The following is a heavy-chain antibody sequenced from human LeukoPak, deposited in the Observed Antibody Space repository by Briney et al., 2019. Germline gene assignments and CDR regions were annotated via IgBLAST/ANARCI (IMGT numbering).Heavy chain of an antibody. CDR2: IIPILGIA. CDR1: GGTFSSYA. CDR3: ASMYYDFWSGYYSVQGWFDP. D-gene: IGHD3-3*01. V-gene: IGHV1-69*04. Sequence: ASVKVSCKASGGTFSSYAISWLRQTPGQGLEWMGRIIPILGIANYAQKFQGRVTITADKSTSTAYMELSSLRSEDTAVYYCASMYYDFWSGYYSVQGWFDPWGQGTLVTVSS. J-gene: IGHJ5*02.